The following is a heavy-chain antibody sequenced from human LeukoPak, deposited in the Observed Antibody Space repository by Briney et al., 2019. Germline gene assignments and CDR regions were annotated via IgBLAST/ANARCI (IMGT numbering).Heavy chain of an antibody. J-gene: IGHJ4*02. Sequence: GGSLRLSCAASGFTFSSYWMYWVRQAPGKGLVWVSGINSDGSSTNYADSVKGRFTISRDNAKNTLYLQMNILRAEDTAVYYCARSRGAGPGAHFDYWGQGILVTVSS. D-gene: IGHD6-19*01. V-gene: IGHV3-74*01. CDR1: GFTFSSYW. CDR2: INSDGSST. CDR3: ARSRGAGPGAHFDY.